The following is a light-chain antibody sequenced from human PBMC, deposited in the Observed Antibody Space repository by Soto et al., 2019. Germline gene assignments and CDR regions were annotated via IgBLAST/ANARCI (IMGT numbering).Light chain of an antibody. Sequence: QSVLTQPASVSGSPGQSITISCTGTSSDVGGYNYVSWYQQHSGKAPKLMIYDVSNRPSGVSNRFSGSKSGNTASLTISGLQAEDEAAYYCGTYASSSTLYVFGTGTKVTVL. J-gene: IGLJ1*01. CDR3: GTYASSSTLYV. CDR2: DVS. V-gene: IGLV2-14*01. CDR1: SSDVGGYNY.